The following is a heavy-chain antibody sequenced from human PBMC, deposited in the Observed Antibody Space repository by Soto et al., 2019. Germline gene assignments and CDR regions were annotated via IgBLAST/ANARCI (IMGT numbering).Heavy chain of an antibody. Sequence: QVQLQESGPGLVKPSQTLSLTCTVSGGSISSGGYYWSWIRQHPGKGLEWIGYIYYSGSTYYNPSLKSRVTISVDTSKNQFSLKLSSVTAADTAVYCCARCPMVRGVITGVDYWGQGTLVTVSS. CDR2: IYYSGST. CDR1: GGSISSGGYY. J-gene: IGHJ4*02. CDR3: ARCPMVRGVITGVDY. V-gene: IGHV4-31*03. D-gene: IGHD3-10*01.